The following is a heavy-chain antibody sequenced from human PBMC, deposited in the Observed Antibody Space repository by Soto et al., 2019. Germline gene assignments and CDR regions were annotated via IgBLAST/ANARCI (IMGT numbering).Heavy chain of an antibody. J-gene: IGHJ6*02. CDR2: INHSGST. CDR1: GGSFSGYY. CDR3: ARGRGVAGTLGYYYYGMDV. D-gene: IGHD6-19*01. V-gene: IGHV4-34*01. Sequence: SQTLSLTCAVYGGSFSGYYWSWIRQPPGKGLEWIGEINHSGSTNYNPSLKSRVTISVDTSKNQFSLKLSSVTAADTAVYYCARGRGVAGTLGYYYYGMDVWGQGTTVTVSS.